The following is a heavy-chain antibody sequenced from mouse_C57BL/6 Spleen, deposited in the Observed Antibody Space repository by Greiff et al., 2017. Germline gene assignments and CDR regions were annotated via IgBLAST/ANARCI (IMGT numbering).Heavy chain of an antibody. Sequence: DVQLVESEGGLVQPGSSMKLSCTASGFTFSDYYMAWVRQVPEKGLEWVANINYDGSSTYYLDTLKSRFIISRDNAKNILYLQMSRLKSEDTATFYCAREEGSKSFDDWGQGTTLTVSS. J-gene: IGHJ2*01. V-gene: IGHV5-16*01. D-gene: IGHD1-1*01. CDR3: AREEGSKSFDD. CDR2: INYDGSST. CDR1: GFTFSDYY.